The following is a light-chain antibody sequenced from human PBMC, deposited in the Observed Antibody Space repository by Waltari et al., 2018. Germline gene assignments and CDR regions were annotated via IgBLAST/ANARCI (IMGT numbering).Light chain of an antibody. J-gene: IGKJ5*01. V-gene: IGKV3-15*01. Sequence: ETVMTQSPATLSVSPGERVTLPCRARQSVRINLAWYQQKPGQAPRPLIYDASTRVAGVPARCSGSGAGTDFTLTISSLQSEDFAVYFCQQYNNWPPITFGQGTRLEI. CDR3: QQYNNWPPIT. CDR2: DAS. CDR1: QSVRIN.